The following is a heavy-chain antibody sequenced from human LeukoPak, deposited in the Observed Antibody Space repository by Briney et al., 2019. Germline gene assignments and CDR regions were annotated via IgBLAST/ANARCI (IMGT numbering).Heavy chain of an antibody. V-gene: IGHV5-51*01. J-gene: IGHJ4*02. CDR2: IYPGDSDT. CDR1: GYSFTSYW. CDR3: ARGLYYYDSSGYSTYYFDY. D-gene: IGHD3-22*01. Sequence: GESLKISCKGSGYSFTSYWIGGVRQMPGKGLEGMGIIYPGDSDTRYSPSFQRQVTISADKSISTAYLQWSSLKASDTAMYYCARGLYYYDSSGYSTYYFDYWGQGTLVTVSS.